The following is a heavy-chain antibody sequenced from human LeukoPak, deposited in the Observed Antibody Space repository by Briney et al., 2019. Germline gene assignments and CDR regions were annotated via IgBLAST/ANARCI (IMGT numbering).Heavy chain of an antibody. D-gene: IGHD2-15*01. J-gene: IGHJ4*02. V-gene: IGHV3-30*04. CDR3: AKDRGGGSCNFDY. CDR2: ISYDGSNK. CDR1: GFTFSSYA. Sequence: GGSLRLSCAASGFTFSSYAMHWVRQAPGKGLEWVAVISYDGSNKYYADSVKGRFTISRDNSKNTLYLQMNSLRDEDTAVYYCAKDRGGGSCNFDYWGQGTLVTVSS.